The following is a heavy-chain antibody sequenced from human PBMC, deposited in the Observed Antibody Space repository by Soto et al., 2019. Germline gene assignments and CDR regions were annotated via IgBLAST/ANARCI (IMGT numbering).Heavy chain of an antibody. CDR1: GFTCSSYA. Sequence: GGSLRLSCAASGFTCSSYAMSWVRKAPGKGLEWVSAISGSGGSTYDSDSVKGRFTISRDNSKNTLYLQMNSLRAEDTAEYYCANGGRGSTIWGAFDIWGQGTMVTVSS. CDR3: ANGGRGSTIWGAFDI. V-gene: IGHV3-23*01. J-gene: IGHJ3*02. D-gene: IGHD3-16*01. CDR2: ISGSGGST.